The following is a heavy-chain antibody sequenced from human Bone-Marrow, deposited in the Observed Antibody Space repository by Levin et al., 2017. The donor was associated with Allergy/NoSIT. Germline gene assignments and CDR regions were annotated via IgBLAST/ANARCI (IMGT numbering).Heavy chain of an antibody. D-gene: IGHD3-3*01. Sequence: GESLKISCAASGFTFSTYAMTWVRQAPGKGLEWVSVISTGGDITYYADSVKGRFTISRDNSKNTLYLQMNSLRVEDTAVYYCTRRSVYEFSDWGQGTLVTVSS. CDR1: GFTFSTYA. CDR3: TRRSVYEFSD. CDR2: ISTGGDIT. V-gene: IGHV3-23*01. J-gene: IGHJ4*02.